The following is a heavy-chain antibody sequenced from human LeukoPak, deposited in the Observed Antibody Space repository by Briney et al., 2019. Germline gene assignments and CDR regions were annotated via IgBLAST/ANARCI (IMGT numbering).Heavy chain of an antibody. CDR2: IIPISGTT. Sequence: ASVKVSCKTSGGPFTSYAITGVRKAPGQGLEGMGKIIPISGTTNYAQKFQGRVTFTADESTSTAYMELSSLRSEDTALYYCARKLRLGGNWFDPWGQGTLVTVSS. CDR1: GGPFTSYA. V-gene: IGHV1-69*13. D-gene: IGHD1-26*01. J-gene: IGHJ5*02. CDR3: ARKLRLGGNWFDP.